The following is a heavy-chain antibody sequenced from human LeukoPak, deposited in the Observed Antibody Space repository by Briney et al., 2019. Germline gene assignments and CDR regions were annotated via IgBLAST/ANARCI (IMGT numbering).Heavy chain of an antibody. CDR3: ARDRTNGGNSEFDY. D-gene: IGHD4-23*01. CDR2: INPNIGET. V-gene: IGHV1-2*02. Sequence: ASVKVSCKASGYTFTGHYFHWVRQAPGQGLEWMGWINPNIGETYYAQKFQGRVTMTRDTSISTTYLELSRLTSDDTAVYFCARDRTNGGNSEFDYWGQGTLVTVSS. CDR1: GYTFTGHY. J-gene: IGHJ4*02.